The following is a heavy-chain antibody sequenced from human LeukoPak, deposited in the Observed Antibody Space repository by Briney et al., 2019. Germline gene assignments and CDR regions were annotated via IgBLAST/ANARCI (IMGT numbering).Heavy chain of an antibody. D-gene: IGHD6-6*01. Sequence: GGSLRLSCAASGFTFSSYGMHWVRQAPCKGLEWVAVISYDGSNKYYADSVKGRFTISRDNSKNTLYLQMNSLRAEDTAVYYCAKALYEYSSSSDAFDIWGQGTMVTVSS. CDR2: ISYDGSNK. CDR3: AKALYEYSSSSDAFDI. CDR1: GFTFSSYG. J-gene: IGHJ3*02. V-gene: IGHV3-30*18.